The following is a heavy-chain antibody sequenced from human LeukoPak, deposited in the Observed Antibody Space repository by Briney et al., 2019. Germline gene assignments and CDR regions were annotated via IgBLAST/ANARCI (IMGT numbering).Heavy chain of an antibody. D-gene: IGHD5-12*01. CDR2: INHSGST. Sequence: SETLSLTCAVYGGSFSGYYWSWIRQPPGKGLEWIGEINHSGSTNYNPSLKSRVTISVDASKNQFSLKPSSVTAADTAVYYCAGNLSGYGFDYWGQGTLVTVSS. CDR1: GGSFSGYY. CDR3: AGNLSGYGFDY. V-gene: IGHV4-34*01. J-gene: IGHJ4*02.